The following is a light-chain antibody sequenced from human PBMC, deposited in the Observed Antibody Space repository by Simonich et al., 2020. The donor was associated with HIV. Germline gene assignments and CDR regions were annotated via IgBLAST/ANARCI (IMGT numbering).Light chain of an antibody. CDR1: QSISSW. Sequence: DIQMTQSPSSLSASVGDRVTITCRASQSISSWLAWYQQKPGKAPMLLFYKASSLESGDPSRFSGSGSGTEFTLTISSLQPDDFATYYCQQYNGYSLTFGGGTKVEIK. CDR3: QQYNGYSLT. V-gene: IGKV1-5*03. CDR2: KAS. J-gene: IGKJ4*01.